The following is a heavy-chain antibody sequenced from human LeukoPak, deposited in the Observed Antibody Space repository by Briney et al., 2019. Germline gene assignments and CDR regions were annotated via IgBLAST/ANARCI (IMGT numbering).Heavy chain of an antibody. CDR2: ISASGGGT. V-gene: IGHV3-23*01. J-gene: IGHJ6*03. Sequence: PGRSLRLSCEASGFTFSSFAMNWVRQAPGKGPEWVTGISASGGGTYYADSVKGRFTISRDNSKNTIHLQLNSLRAEDTAIYYCAKSPGDTRSYYYMDVWGKGTTVTVSS. CDR3: AKSPGDTRSYYYMDV. D-gene: IGHD5-18*01. CDR1: GFTFSSFA.